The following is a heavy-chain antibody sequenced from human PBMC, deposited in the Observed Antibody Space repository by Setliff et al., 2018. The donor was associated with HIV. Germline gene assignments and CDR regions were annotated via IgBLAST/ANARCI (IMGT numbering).Heavy chain of an antibody. CDR2: INAGNGNT. J-gene: IGHJ4*02. D-gene: IGHD3-16*01. Sequence: ASVKVSCKASGYTFTSYAMHWVRQAPGQRLEWMGWINAGNGNTKYSQKFQGRVTITRDTSASAAYMDLSSLRSGDTAVYYCARIWGIPPLYYFDYWGQGTLVTVSS. CDR1: GYTFTSYA. CDR3: ARIWGIPPLYYFDY. V-gene: IGHV1-3*01.